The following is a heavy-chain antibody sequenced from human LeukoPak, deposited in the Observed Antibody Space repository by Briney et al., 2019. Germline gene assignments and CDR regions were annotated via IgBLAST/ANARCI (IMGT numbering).Heavy chain of an antibody. D-gene: IGHD3-16*02. J-gene: IGHJ4*02. V-gene: IGHV4-59*01. Sequence: SETLSLTCAVYGGSISSYYWSWIRQPPGKGLEWIGYIYYSGSTNYNPSLKSRVTISVDTSKNQFSLKLSSVTAADTAVYYCARGLPIMITFGGVIGSDYWGQGTLVTVSS. CDR3: ARGLPIMITFGGVIGSDY. CDR2: IYYSGST. CDR1: GGSISSYY.